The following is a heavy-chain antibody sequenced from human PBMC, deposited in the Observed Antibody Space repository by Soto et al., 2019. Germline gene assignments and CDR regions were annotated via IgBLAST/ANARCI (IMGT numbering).Heavy chain of an antibody. Sequence: GESLKISCEGSGDSSPTYWISWVRQMPGKGLEWMGKIDPRDSYANYSPSFQGHVTISADKSISTAYLQWSSLEASDTSMYYCARLAPYSGSYYYYYGMDVWGQGTTVTFSS. CDR3: ARLAPYSGSYYYYYGMDV. CDR1: GDSSPTYW. D-gene: IGHD1-26*01. V-gene: IGHV5-10-1*01. J-gene: IGHJ6*02. CDR2: IDPRDSYA.